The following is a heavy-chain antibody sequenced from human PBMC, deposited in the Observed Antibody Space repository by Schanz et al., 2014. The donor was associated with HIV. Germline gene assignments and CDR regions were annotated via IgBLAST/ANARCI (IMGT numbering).Heavy chain of an antibody. CDR2: INPNSGAT. D-gene: IGHD3-10*01. CDR3: ARGASVAARGWFDP. V-gene: IGHV1-2*02. J-gene: IGHJ5*02. Sequence: QIQLVQSGAEMKKPGASVKVSCKTSGYPFTSYAISWLRQAPGQGLEWMGWINPNSGATQYAQKFQDRVTMTREKSISTVYMGLTSLTPDDTAVYFCARGASVAARGWFDPWGQGTLIIVSS. CDR1: GYPFTSYA.